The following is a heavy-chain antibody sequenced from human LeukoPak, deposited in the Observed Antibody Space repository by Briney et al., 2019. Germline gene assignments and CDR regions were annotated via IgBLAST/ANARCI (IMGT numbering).Heavy chain of an antibody. CDR3: ARVATMVCVPLDASDI. Sequence: PGGSLRLSCAISGFTFSSYEITWVRQAPGKGLEWVSAISGSGSSTYYADSVKGRFTISRDNSTNTLYLQMNSLRAEDTAVYYFARVATMVCVPLDASDIWGQGTTVSDCS. J-gene: IGHJ3*02. D-gene: IGHD3-10*01. CDR2: ISGSGSST. CDR1: GFTFSSYE. V-gene: IGHV3-23*01.